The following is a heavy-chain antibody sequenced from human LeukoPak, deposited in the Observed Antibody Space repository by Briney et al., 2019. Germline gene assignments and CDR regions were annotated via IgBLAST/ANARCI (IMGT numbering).Heavy chain of an antibody. CDR2: INHSGST. CDR1: GGSFSGYY. CDR3: ASLYSSGWYVY. V-gene: IGHV4-34*01. D-gene: IGHD6-19*01. Sequence: SETPSLTCAVYGGSFSGYYWSWIRQPPGEGLEWIGEINHSGSTNYNPSLKSRVTISVDTSKNQFSLKLSSVTAADTAVYYCASLYSSGWYVYWGQGTLVTVSS. J-gene: IGHJ4*02.